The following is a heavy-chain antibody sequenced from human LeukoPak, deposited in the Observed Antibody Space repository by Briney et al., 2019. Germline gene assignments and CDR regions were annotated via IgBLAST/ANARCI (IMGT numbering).Heavy chain of an antibody. CDR3: AREGSAGTNLNWFDP. D-gene: IGHD1-1*01. CDR1: GCSISSYY. Sequence: SSETLCLTCAASGCSISSYYWSWIRQPPGKGLEWIGYISYSGSTNFNPSLKSRVTISVDASKDKFSLKLSSVTAADTAVYYCAREGSAGTNLNWFDPWGQGTLVTVSS. CDR2: ISYSGST. J-gene: IGHJ5*02. V-gene: IGHV4-59*01.